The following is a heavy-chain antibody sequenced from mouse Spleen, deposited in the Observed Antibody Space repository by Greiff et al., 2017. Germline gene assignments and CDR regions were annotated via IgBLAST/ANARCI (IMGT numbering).Heavy chain of an antibody. V-gene: IGHV1-55*01. D-gene: IGHD2-13*01. CDR3: TTSYYGDYPFAY. CDR1: GYTFTSYW. Sequence: QVQLQQSGAELVKPGASVTMSCKASGYTFTSYWITWVKQRPGQGLEWIGDIYPGSGSTNYNEKFKSKATLTVDTSSSTAYLQLSSLTSEDTAVYYCTTSYYGDYPFAYWGQGTLVTVSA. J-gene: IGHJ3*01. CDR2: IYPGSGST.